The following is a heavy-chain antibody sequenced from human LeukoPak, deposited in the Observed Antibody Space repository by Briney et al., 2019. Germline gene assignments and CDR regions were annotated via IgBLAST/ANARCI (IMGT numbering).Heavy chain of an antibody. D-gene: IGHD3-22*01. CDR2: ISYDGSNK. V-gene: IGHV3-30*03. Sequence: GGSLRLSCAASGFTFSSYGMHWVRQAPGKGLEWVAVISYDGSNKYYADSVKGRFTISGDNSKNTLYLQMNSLRAEDTAVYYCARTRITMIVGLASRFDYWGQGTLVTVSS. CDR1: GFTFSSYG. J-gene: IGHJ4*02. CDR3: ARTRITMIVGLASRFDY.